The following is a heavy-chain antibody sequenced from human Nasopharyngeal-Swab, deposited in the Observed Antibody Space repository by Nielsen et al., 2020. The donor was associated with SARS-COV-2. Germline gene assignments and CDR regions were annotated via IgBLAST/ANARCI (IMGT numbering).Heavy chain of an antibody. J-gene: IGHJ3*02. CDR2: INTDASRT. Sequence: GGSLRLSCAASGFPLSNYWIHWVRQTPGKGLLWVPRINTDASRTSYADSGKGRFTISRANTKNPVYLQMNSLRGEDTAVYYCTRVDVHDAFDMWGQGTMVTVSS. CDR3: TRVDVHDAFDM. V-gene: IGHV3-74*01. CDR1: GFPLSNYW. D-gene: IGHD3-16*01.